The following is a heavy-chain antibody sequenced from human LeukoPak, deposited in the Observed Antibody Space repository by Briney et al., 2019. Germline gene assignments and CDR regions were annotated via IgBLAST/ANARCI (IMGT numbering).Heavy chain of an antibody. CDR2: IDFDGRST. CDR3: ARGFSPSESFDI. Sequence: GGSLRLSCAASGFTFTTSGMPWVRQVPGKGLVWVSRIDFDGRSTVYVDSVRGRFTVSRDNAKNTLFLQMNSLRAEDTAVYYCARGFSPSESFDIWGQGTMVTVSS. J-gene: IGHJ3*02. CDR1: GFTFTTSG. V-gene: IGHV3-74*01.